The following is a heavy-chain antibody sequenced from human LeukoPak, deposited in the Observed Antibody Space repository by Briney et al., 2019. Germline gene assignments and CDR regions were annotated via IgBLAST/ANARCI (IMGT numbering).Heavy chain of an antibody. D-gene: IGHD3-9*01. V-gene: IGHV1-69*13. CDR1: GGTFSGYA. J-gene: IGHJ5*02. CDR2: IIPIFGTA. Sequence: SAKVSCKASGGTFSGYAISWVRQAPGRGLEWMGGIIPIFGTANYAQKYQGRVTITADESTSTAYMELSSLRSEDTAVYYCARGPAERYFDWLFKPRHNWFDPWGQGTLVTVSS. CDR3: ARGPAERYFDWLFKPRHNWFDP.